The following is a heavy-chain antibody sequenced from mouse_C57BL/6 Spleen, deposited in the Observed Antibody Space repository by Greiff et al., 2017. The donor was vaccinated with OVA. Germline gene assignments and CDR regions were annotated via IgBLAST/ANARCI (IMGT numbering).Heavy chain of an antibody. CDR3: ARPGDSSGPFAY. D-gene: IGHD3-2*02. CDR2: IDPSDSET. V-gene: IGHV1-52*01. J-gene: IGHJ3*01. CDR1: GYTFTSYW. Sequence: VQLQQPGAELVRPGSSVKLSCKASGYTFTSYWMHWVKQRPIQGLEWIGNIDPSDSETHYNQKFKDKATLTVDKSSSTAYMQLSSLTSEDSAVYYCARPGDSSGPFAYWGQGTLVTVSA.